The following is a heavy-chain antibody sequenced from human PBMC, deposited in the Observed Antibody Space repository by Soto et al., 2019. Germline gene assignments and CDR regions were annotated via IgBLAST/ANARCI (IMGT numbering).Heavy chain of an antibody. J-gene: IGHJ5*02. V-gene: IGHV4-59*08. CDR3: ASGVKFWSGYFWFDP. D-gene: IGHD3-3*01. CDR1: GGSISSYY. Sequence: SETLSLTCTVSGGSISSYYWSWIRQPPGRGLEWIGYIYYSGSTNYNPSLKSRVTISVDTSKNQFSLKLSSVTAADTAVYYCASGVKFWSGYFWFDPWGQGTLVTVSS. CDR2: IYYSGST.